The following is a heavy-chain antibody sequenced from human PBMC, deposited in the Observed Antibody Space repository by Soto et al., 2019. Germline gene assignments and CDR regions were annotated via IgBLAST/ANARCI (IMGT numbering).Heavy chain of an antibody. CDR1: GYTFTSYY. D-gene: IGHD3-22*01. V-gene: IGHV1-69*13. CDR3: ARDGTLYDSNGYYYVY. J-gene: IGHJ4*02. Sequence: SVKVSCKASGYTFTSYYMHWVLQAPGQGLEWMGGIIPMFGKANYAQKFQGRVTITADESTSTGYMELRSLTSEDTAVYYCARDGTLYDSNGYYYVYWGQGTLVTVSS. CDR2: IIPMFGKA.